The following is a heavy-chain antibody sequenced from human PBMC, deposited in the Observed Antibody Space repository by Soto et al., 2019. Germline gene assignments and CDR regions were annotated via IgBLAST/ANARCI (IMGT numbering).Heavy chain of an antibody. CDR1: GFSLSTSGVS. V-gene: IGHV2-5*02. CDR3: LNRGDGQCNSGLDY. D-gene: IGHD1-26*01. CDR2: INWDDDK. Sequence: QITLTESGPTLVKPTQTLTLTCTFSGFSLSTSGVSVGWIRQTPGKALEWLGVINWDDDKRYSPSLTSSLTITKEYCKIQVVLTITNIDSLYTDSYNWLNRGDGQCNSGLDYWVQGTHVILS. J-gene: IGHJ4*02.